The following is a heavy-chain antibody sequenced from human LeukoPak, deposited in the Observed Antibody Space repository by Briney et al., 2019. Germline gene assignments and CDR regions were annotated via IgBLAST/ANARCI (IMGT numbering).Heavy chain of an antibody. CDR2: INPNSGGT. J-gene: IGHJ1*01. V-gene: IGHV1-2*02. CDR3: ARLDSLWYSSSLNFQH. D-gene: IGHD6-6*01. CDR1: GYTFTGYY. Sequence: ASVKVSCKASGYTFTGYYMHWVRQAPGQGLEWMGWINPNSGGTNYAQKFQGRVTMTRDTSISTAYMELSRLRSDDTAVYYCARLDSLWYSSSLNFQHWGQGALVTVSS.